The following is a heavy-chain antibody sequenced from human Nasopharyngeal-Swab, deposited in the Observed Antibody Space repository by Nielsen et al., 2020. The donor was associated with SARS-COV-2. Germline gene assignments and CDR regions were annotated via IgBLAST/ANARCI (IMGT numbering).Heavy chain of an antibody. CDR2: ISYDGSNK. D-gene: IGHD6-19*01. Sequence: GESLKISCAAPGFTFSSYGMHWVRQAPGKGLEWVAVISYDGSNKYYADSVKGRLTISRDNSKNTLYLQMNSLRAEDTAVYYCAKDQGSGWLQSYYYYYGMDVWGQGTTVTVSS. CDR3: AKDQGSGWLQSYYYYYGMDV. CDR1: GFTFSSYG. V-gene: IGHV3-30*18. J-gene: IGHJ6*02.